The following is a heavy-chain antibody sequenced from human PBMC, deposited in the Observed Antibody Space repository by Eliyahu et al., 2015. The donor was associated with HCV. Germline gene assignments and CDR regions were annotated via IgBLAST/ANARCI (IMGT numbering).Heavy chain of an antibody. Sequence: QITLKESGPTLVKPTQTLTLTCTFSGFSLSTSXXGXGXIRQPPGKAXEWLALIYWNXXXRYSPSLKSRLTITKDTSKNQVVLTMTNMDPVDTATYYCAHRLYDYVWGSYRLLRRLPDDAFDIWGQGTMVTVSS. CDR2: IYWNXXX. J-gene: IGHJ3*02. D-gene: IGHD3-16*02. CDR1: GFSLSTSXXG. CDR3: AHRLYDYVWGSYRLLRRLPDDAFDI. V-gene: IGHV2-5*01.